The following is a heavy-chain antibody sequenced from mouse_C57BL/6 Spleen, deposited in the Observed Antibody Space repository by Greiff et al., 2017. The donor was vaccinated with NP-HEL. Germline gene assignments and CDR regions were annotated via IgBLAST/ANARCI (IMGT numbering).Heavy chain of an antibody. CDR1: GYTFTDYY. Sequence: EVQLQQSGPELVKPGASVKISCKASGYTFTDYYMNWVKQSHGQSLEWIGDIHPNNGGTSYNQKFKGKATLTVDKSSSTAYMELRSLTSEDSAVYYGARTGGYDPYWYFDVWGTGTTVTVSS. J-gene: IGHJ1*03. V-gene: IGHV1-26*01. CDR3: ARTGGYDPYWYFDV. CDR2: IHPNNGGT. D-gene: IGHD2-2*01.